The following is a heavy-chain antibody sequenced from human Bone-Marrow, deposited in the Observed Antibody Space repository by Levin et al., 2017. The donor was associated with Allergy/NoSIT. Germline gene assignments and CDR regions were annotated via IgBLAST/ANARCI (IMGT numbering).Heavy chain of an antibody. J-gene: IGHJ5*02. CDR1: GGTFSSYT. CDR2: IIPILGIA. CDR3: ARGPPTIRARIAVAGPDGFDP. D-gene: IGHD6-19*01. V-gene: IGHV1-69*02. Sequence: SVKVSCKASGGTFSSYTISWVRQAPGQGLEWMGRIIPILGIANYAQKFQGRVTITADKSTSTAYMELSSLRSEDTAVYYCARGPPTIRARIAVAGPDGFDPWGQGTLVTVSS.